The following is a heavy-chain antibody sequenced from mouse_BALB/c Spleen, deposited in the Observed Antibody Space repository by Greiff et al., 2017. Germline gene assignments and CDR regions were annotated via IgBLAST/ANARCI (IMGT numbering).Heavy chain of an antibody. CDR2: ISSGGSYT. CDR3: ARDGGRRYFDY. V-gene: IGHV5-9-4*01. D-gene: IGHD2-12*01. CDR1: GFTFSSYA. J-gene: IGHJ2*01. Sequence: EVMLVESGGGLVKPGGSLKLSCAASGFTFSSYAMSWVRQSPEKRLEWVAEISSGGSYTYYPDTVTGRFTISRDNAKNTLYLEMSSLRSEDTAMYYCARDGGRRYFDYWGQGTTLTVSS.